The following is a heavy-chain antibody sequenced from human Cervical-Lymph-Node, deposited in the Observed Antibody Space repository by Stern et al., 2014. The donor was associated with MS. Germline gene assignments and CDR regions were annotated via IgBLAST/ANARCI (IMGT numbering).Heavy chain of an antibody. CDR1: GYTFTAYY. CDR2: LNPTSGDT. Sequence: QVQLVQSGAEMKKPGASVKVSCKASGYTFTAYYMHWVRQAPGQGLEWMGRLNPTSGDTNYEEKFEGRVTMTRDTSINTAYMELSRLRPDDTAVYYCARDYLGANFALWGQGSLVTVSS. D-gene: IGHD3-16*01. V-gene: IGHV1-2*06. J-gene: IGHJ4*02. CDR3: ARDYLGANFAL.